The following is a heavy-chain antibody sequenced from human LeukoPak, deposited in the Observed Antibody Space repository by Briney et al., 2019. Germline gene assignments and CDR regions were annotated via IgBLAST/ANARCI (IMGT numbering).Heavy chain of an antibody. V-gene: IGHV4-34*01. D-gene: IGHD1-26*01. J-gene: IGHJ4*02. Sequence: SETLSLTCAVYGGSFSGYYWSWIRQPPGKGLEWIGEINHSGSTNYNPSLKSRVTISVDTSKNQFSLKLSSVTAADTAVYYCARGPFIVVGYWGQGTLVTVSS. CDR3: ARGPFIVVGY. CDR2: INHSGST. CDR1: GGSFSGYY.